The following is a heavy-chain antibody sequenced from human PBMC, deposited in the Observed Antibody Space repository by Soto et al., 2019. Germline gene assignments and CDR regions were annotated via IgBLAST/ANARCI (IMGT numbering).Heavy chain of an antibody. CDR2: ISGSGNYS. CDR1: GFTFSTYS. CDR3: AREGINNYNEYYFDT. D-gene: IGHD4-4*01. V-gene: IGHV3-21*01. J-gene: IGHJ4*02. Sequence: GGSRRLSCAASGFTFSTYSMNWVRQAPGKWLEWVSSISGSGNYSHYADFLRGRFTISRVNEKTSLYLQMNSRRAEDTAVYYCAREGINNYNEYYFDTWGQGTVVTVSS.